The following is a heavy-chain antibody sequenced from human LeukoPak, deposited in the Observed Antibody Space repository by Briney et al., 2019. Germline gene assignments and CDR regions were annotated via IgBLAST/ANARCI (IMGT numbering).Heavy chain of an antibody. J-gene: IGHJ5*02. V-gene: IGHV3-21*01. CDR1: GFTFSSYS. Sequence: GGSLRLSCAASGFTFSSYSMNWVRQAPGKGLEWVSSISSSSSYIYYADSVKGRFTISRDNAKNSLYLQMNSLRAEDTAVYYCARKRITIFGVVAGPLFDPWGQGTLVTVSS. CDR3: ARKRITIFGVVAGPLFDP. CDR2: ISSSSSYI. D-gene: IGHD3-3*01.